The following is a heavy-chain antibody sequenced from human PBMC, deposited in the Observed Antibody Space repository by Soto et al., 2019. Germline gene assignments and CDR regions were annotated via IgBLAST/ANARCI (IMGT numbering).Heavy chain of an antibody. CDR3: ARDLICSGGSCYQRNDAFDI. CDR1: GFTFSSYW. Sequence: GGSLRLSCAASGFTFSSYWMSWVRQAPGKGLEWVANIKQDGSEKYYVDSVKGRFTISRDNAKNSLYLQMNSLRAEDTAVYYCARDLICSGGSCYQRNDAFDIWGQGTMVTVSS. J-gene: IGHJ3*02. CDR2: IKQDGSEK. V-gene: IGHV3-7*01. D-gene: IGHD2-15*01.